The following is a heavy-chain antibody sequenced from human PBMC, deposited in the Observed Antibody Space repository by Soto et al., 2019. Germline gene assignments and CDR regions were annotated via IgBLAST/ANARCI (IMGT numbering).Heavy chain of an antibody. Sequence: PGGSLRLSCAASGFTFSGYYMSSIRQAPRKGLEWVSYISSSSSYTNYADSVKGRFTISRDNAKNSLYQQMNSLRAEDTAVYYCARDEGISSSWPYTFDYWGQGTLVTVSS. J-gene: IGHJ4*02. CDR3: ARDEGISSSWPYTFDY. CDR2: ISSSSSYT. D-gene: IGHD6-13*01. CDR1: GFTFSGYY. V-gene: IGHV3-11*06.